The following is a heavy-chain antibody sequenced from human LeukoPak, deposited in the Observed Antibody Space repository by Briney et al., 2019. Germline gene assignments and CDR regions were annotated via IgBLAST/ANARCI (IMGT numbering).Heavy chain of an antibody. Sequence: PGGSLRLSCAASGFTFSSYSMNWVRQAPGKGLEWASSISSSSSYIYYADSVKGRFTISRDNAKNSLYPQMNSLRAEDTAVYYCARDGSGSYFQIGHDAFDIWGQGTMVTVSS. J-gene: IGHJ3*02. D-gene: IGHD1-26*01. CDR3: ARDGSGSYFQIGHDAFDI. CDR2: ISSSSSYI. CDR1: GFTFSSYS. V-gene: IGHV3-21*01.